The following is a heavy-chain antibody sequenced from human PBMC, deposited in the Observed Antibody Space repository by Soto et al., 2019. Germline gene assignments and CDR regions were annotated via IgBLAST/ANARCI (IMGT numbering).Heavy chain of an antibody. D-gene: IGHD6-19*01. V-gene: IGHV4-59*02. Sequence: CKVGGASVRTYHWSWSRQHPGKGLDWIGYISYSGSTSYNPSLKSRITISVDTSKNQFSLTLTSVTAVDTAVYYCAGIQINSSAWYHFQHWGHGTLVTVTS. J-gene: IGHJ1*01. CDR1: GASVRTYH. CDR3: AGIQINSSAWYHFQH. CDR2: ISYSGST.